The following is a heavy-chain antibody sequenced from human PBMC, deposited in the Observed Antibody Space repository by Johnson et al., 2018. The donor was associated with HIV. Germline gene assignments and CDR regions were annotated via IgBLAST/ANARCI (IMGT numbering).Heavy chain of an antibody. Sequence: QMQLVESGGGLVQPGGSLRLSCAASGFTVSTNYMSWIRQAPGKGLEWVSFIRFAGSDKYYADSVKGRCSISSDNSKNTLYLQINSLRAEDTAVYYCARAEGLTGRNAFDIWGQGTLFTVSA. D-gene: IGHD1-20*01. CDR2: IRFAGSDK. V-gene: IGHV3-30*02. CDR3: ARAEGLTGRNAFDI. J-gene: IGHJ3*02. CDR1: GFTVSTNY.